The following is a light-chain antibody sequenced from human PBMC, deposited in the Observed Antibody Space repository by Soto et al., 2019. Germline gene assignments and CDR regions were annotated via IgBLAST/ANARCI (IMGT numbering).Light chain of an antibody. CDR2: DVS. V-gene: IGLV2-11*01. CDR1: SSDVGGYNY. Sequence: QSVLTQPRSVSGSPGQSVTISCTGTSSDVGGYNYVSWYQQHPGKAPKLMIYDVSKRPSGVPDRFSGFKSGNTASLTISGLQAEDEADYSCCSHAGTSIYVFGTGTKLTVL. CDR3: CSHAGTSIYV. J-gene: IGLJ1*01.